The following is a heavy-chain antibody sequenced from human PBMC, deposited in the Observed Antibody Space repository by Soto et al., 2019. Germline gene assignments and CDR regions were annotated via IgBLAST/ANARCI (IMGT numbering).Heavy chain of an antibody. CDR3: AREIRGYSYGKTRGFDY. Sequence: QVQLVQSGAEVKKPGSSVKVSCKASGGTFSSYAISWVRQAPGQGLEWMGGIIPIFGTANYAQKFQGRVTSTADESTSTAYVELSSLRSEDTAVYYCAREIRGYSYGKTRGFDYWGQGTLVTVSS. CDR1: GGTFSSYA. J-gene: IGHJ4*02. CDR2: IIPIFGTA. D-gene: IGHD5-18*01. V-gene: IGHV1-69*12.